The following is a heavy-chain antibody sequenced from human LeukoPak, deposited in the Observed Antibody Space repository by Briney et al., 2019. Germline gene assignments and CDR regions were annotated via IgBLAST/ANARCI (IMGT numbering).Heavy chain of an antibody. CDR1: GGSISSDDYY. J-gene: IGHJ4*02. Sequence: SETLSLTCTVSGGSISSDDYYWSWIRQPPGKGLEWIGYIHYSGSTYYNPSLKSRVTISVDTSKNQFSLEVNSVTAADTAVYYCARDLVATTGGFDYWGQGTLVTVSS. D-gene: IGHD5-12*01. CDR3: ARDLVATTGGFDY. CDR2: IHYSGST. V-gene: IGHV4-30-4*01.